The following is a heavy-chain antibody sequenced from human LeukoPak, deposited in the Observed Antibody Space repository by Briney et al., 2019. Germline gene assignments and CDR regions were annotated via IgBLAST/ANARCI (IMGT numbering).Heavy chain of an antibody. J-gene: IGHJ4*02. Sequence: PGRSLRLSCAASGFTFDDYAMHWVRQAPGKCLEWVSGISWNSGSIGYADSVKCRFTISRDNAKNSLYLQMNSLRAEDTALYYCAKGHPHFNYFDYWGQGTLVTVSS. CDR2: ISWNSGSI. D-gene: IGHD2/OR15-2a*01. CDR1: GFTFDDYA. V-gene: IGHV3-9*01. CDR3: AKGHPHFNYFDY.